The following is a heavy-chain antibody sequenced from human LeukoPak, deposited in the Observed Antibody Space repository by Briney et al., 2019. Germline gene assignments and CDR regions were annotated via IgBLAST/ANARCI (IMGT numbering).Heavy chain of an antibody. CDR3: VRSYDQ. V-gene: IGHV3-74*01. Sequence: GGSLRLSCAASGFTFSNYWMHWVRQAPGKGLVWVSRINSDGSTANYADSVKGRFTIPRDNAKNTVYLQMNSLRAEDTAVYYCVRSYDQWGQGTLVTVSS. J-gene: IGHJ4*02. CDR1: GFTFSNYW. CDR2: INSDGSTA. D-gene: IGHD3-3*01.